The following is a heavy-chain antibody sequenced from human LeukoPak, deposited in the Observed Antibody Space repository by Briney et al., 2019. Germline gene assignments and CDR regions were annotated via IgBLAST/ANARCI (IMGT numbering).Heavy chain of an antibody. D-gene: IGHD3-10*01. CDR1: GGPISSYY. CDR2: IYYSGST. V-gene: IGHV4-59*12. J-gene: IGHJ4*02. CDR3: ARGTEELLSYFDY. Sequence: SETLSLTCTVSGGPISSYYWSWIRQPPGKGLEWMGYIYYSGSTSYNPSLKSRVTISVDTSKNQFSLKLSSVTAADTAVYYCARGTEELLSYFDYWGQGTQVTVSS.